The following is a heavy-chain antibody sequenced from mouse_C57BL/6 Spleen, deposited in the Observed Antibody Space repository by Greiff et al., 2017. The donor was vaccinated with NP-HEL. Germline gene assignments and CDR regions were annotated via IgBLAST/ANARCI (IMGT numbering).Heavy chain of an antibody. Sequence: VQLKESGAELVKPGASVKISCKASGYAFSSYWMNWVKQRPGKGLEWIGQIYPGDGDTNYNGKFKGKATLTADKSSSTAYMQLSSLTSEDSAVYFCARTFITTVVGAMDYWGQGTSVTVSS. CDR2: IYPGDGDT. CDR1: GYAFSSYW. V-gene: IGHV1-80*01. D-gene: IGHD1-1*01. CDR3: ARTFITTVVGAMDY. J-gene: IGHJ4*01.